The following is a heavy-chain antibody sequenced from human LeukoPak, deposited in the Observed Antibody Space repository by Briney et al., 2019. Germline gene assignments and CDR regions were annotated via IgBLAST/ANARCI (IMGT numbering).Heavy chain of an antibody. CDR1: GFTFSNYW. CDR2: IKEDGSRE. J-gene: IGHJ5*02. V-gene: IGHV3-7*01. D-gene: IGHD5-24*01. Sequence: PGGSLRLSCAASGFTFSNYWMSWVRQAPGKGLEWVANIKEDGSREDYADSVRGRFTVSRDNAKNSLYLQMNSLRAEDTAVYYCVSQQLAPPWGQGTLVTVSS. CDR3: VSQQLAPP.